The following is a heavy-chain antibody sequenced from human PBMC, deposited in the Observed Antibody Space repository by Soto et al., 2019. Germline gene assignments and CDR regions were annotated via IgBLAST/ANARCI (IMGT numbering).Heavy chain of an antibody. CDR1: GFTVSSNY. Sequence: GGSQRLSCTASGFTVSSNYMSWVRQEPGKGLEWVSVIYSGGSTYYADSVKGRFTISRDNSKNTLYLQMNSLRAEDTAVYCCARGFGIAARPGNWFDPWGQGTLVTVSS. CDR2: IYSGGST. CDR3: ARGFGIAARPGNWFDP. D-gene: IGHD6-6*01. J-gene: IGHJ5*02. V-gene: IGHV3-66*01.